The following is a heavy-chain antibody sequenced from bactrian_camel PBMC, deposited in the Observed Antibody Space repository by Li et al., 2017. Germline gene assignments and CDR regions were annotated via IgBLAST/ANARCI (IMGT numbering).Heavy chain of an antibody. J-gene: IGHJ4*01. CDR2: ILGSGYRA. Sequence: HVQLVESGGGSVQAGGSLRLSCAASGFTPSNKCMAWFRQAPGKGLEWVSGILGSGYRAWYNDRVAGRFTTPRDNAKNTLYLQMNSLKPEDTAMYYCAADRGGHNMARACGYIHEYQYWGQGTQVTVS. V-gene: IGHV3S6*01. CDR1: GFTPSNKC. CDR3: AADRGGHNMARACGYIHEYQY. D-gene: IGHD3*01.